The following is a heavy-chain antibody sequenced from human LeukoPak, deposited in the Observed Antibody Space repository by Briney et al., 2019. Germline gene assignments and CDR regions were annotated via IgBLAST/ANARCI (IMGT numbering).Heavy chain of an antibody. D-gene: IGHD6-19*01. V-gene: IGHV4-34*01. J-gene: IGHJ4*02. Sequence: SETLSLTCAVYGGSFSGYYWSWIRQPPGKGLEWIGEINHSGSTNYNPSLKSRVTISVDTSKNQFSLKLSSVTAADTAVYYCARSSGWYPLGYWGRGTLVTVSS. CDR2: INHSGST. CDR1: GGSFSGYY. CDR3: ARSSGWYPLGY.